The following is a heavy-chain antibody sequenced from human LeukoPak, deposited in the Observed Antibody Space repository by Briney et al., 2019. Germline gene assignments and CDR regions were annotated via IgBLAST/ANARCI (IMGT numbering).Heavy chain of an antibody. Sequence: GGSLRLSCAASGFTFSSYSMNWVRQAPGKGLEWVSYISSSSSTLYYAYSVKGRFTISRDNAKNSLYLQMNSLRAEDMVVYYCVRDAPPRYCSSTSCWGGFDYWGQGTLVTVSS. D-gene: IGHD2-2*01. CDR3: VRDAPPRYCSSTSCWGGFDY. V-gene: IGHV3-48*01. CDR1: GFTFSSYS. J-gene: IGHJ4*02. CDR2: ISSSSSTL.